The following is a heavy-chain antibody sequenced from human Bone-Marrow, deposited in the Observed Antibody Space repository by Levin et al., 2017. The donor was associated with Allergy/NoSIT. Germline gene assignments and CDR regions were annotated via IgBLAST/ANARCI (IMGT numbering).Heavy chain of an antibody. CDR3: TRDGEWELQELPYYFDY. J-gene: IGHJ4*02. CDR2: IRSKAYGGTT. V-gene: IGHV3-49*03. Sequence: GGSLRLSCTASGFTFGDYAMSWFRQAPGKGLEWVGFIRSKAYGGTTEYAASVKGRFTISRDDSKSIAYLQMNSLKTEDTAVYYCTRDGEWELQELPYYFDYWGQGTLVTVSS. D-gene: IGHD1-26*01. CDR1: GFTFGDYA.